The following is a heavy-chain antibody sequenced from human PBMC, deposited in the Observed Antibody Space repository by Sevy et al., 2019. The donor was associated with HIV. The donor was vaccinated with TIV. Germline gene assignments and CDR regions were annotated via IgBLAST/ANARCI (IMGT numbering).Heavy chain of an antibody. J-gene: IGHJ4*02. CDR3: ARHFGDEDMSGQLFALDS. Sequence: GESLKISCKASGYHFSTYWIAWVRQMPGKGLEWMGIIYPLDSDIRYSPYFKGQVTISADKSTNTAYLRWSSLKASDTAVYCCARHFGDEDMSGQLFALDSRGQGTLVTVSS. CDR1: GYHFSTYW. V-gene: IGHV5-51*01. D-gene: IGHD2-21*02. CDR2: IYPLDSDI.